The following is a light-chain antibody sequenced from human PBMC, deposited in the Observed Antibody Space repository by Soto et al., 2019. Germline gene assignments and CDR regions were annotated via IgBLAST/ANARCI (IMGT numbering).Light chain of an antibody. Sequence: EIVLTQSPATLSLSPGERATLSCRASQSVSSYLAWYQQKPGQAPRLLIYDASTRATGIPARFSGSGSGTEFTLTISSLQSEDFAVYYCQQHSDWPTFGQGTKVDIK. J-gene: IGKJ1*01. CDR3: QQHSDWPT. CDR1: QSVSSY. V-gene: IGKV3-11*01. CDR2: DAS.